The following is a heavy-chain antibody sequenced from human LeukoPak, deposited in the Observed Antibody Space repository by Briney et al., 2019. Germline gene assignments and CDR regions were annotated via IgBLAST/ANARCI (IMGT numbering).Heavy chain of an antibody. CDR3: ARAAYSSGPDY. D-gene: IGHD6-25*01. CDR2: LGPSSNAI. J-gene: IGHJ4*02. CDR1: GFTFSSYA. V-gene: IGHV3-48*02. Sequence: PGGSLRLSCAASGFTFSSYAMGWVRQAPGKGLEWVSYLGPSSNAIHYADSVKGRFTISRDNAKNSLYLLMNSLRDEDTAVYYCARAAYSSGPDYWGQGTLVTVSS.